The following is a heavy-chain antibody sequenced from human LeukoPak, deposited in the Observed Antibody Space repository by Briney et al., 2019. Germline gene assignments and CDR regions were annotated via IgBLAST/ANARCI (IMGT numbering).Heavy chain of an antibody. CDR3: AKDGGSGWPLDS. CDR2: ISSNGGST. Sequence: PGGSLRLSCSASGFTFSSYAMHWVRQAPGKGLEYVSAISSNGGSTYYADSVKGRFTISRDNSKNTLYLEMNNLRPEDTGVYYCAKDGGSGWPLDSWGQGTLVTVSS. J-gene: IGHJ4*02. V-gene: IGHV3-64*04. CDR1: GFTFSSYA. D-gene: IGHD6-19*01.